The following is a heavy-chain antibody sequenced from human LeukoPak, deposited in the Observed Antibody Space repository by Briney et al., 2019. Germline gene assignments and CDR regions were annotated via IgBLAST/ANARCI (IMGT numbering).Heavy chain of an antibody. CDR3: ARDTLAAAGTGAFDI. D-gene: IGHD6-13*01. CDR2: IYHSGST. J-gene: IGHJ3*02. CDR1: GGSISSGGYY. V-gene: IGHV4-30-2*01. Sequence: SQTLSLTCTVSGGSISSGGYYWSWIRQPPGKGLEWIGYIYHSGSTYYNPSHKSRVTISVDRSKNQFSLKLSSVTAADTAVYYCARDTLAAAGTGAFDIWGQGTMVTVSS.